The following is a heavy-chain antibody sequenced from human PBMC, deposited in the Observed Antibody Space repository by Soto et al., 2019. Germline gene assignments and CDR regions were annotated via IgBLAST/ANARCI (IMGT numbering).Heavy chain of an antibody. CDR1: GGSISSSSYY. V-gene: IGHV4-39*07. CDR2: IYYSGST. CDR3: ARDKDSSSYQGAFDI. Sequence: SETLSLTCTVSGGSISSSSYYWGWIRQPPGKGLEWIGSIYYSGSTYYNPSLKSRVTISVDTSKNQFSLKLSSVTAADTAVYYCARDKDSSSYQGAFDIWGQGTMVTVSS. D-gene: IGHD6-6*01. J-gene: IGHJ3*02.